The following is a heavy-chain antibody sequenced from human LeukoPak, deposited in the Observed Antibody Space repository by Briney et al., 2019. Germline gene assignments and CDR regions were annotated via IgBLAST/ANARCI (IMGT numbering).Heavy chain of an antibody. CDR2: ISGSGGST. J-gene: IGHJ5*02. CDR3: AKESTVTPGNVNWFDP. D-gene: IGHD4-17*01. Sequence: GGSLRLSCAASGFTSSNYAMSWVRQAPGKGLEWVSTISGSGGSTYYAESVKGRFTISRDNSKNKLYLQMNSLRAEDTAVYYCAKESTVTPGNVNWFDPWGQGTLVTVSS. CDR1: GFTSSNYA. V-gene: IGHV3-23*01.